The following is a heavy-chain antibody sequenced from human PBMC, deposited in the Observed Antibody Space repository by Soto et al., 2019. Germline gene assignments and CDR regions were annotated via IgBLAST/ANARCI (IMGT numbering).Heavy chain of an antibody. J-gene: IGHJ4*02. D-gene: IGHD3-9*01. CDR3: ARASGALTGDLDY. CDR2: IYSGGST. V-gene: IGHV3-66*02. CDR1: GFTVSSNY. Sequence: GGSLRLSCVASGFTVSSNYMSWVRQAPGKGLEWVSVIYSGGSTYYADSVKGRFTISRDNSKNTLYLQMNSLRAEDTAVYYCARASGALTGDLDYWGQGTLVTVSS.